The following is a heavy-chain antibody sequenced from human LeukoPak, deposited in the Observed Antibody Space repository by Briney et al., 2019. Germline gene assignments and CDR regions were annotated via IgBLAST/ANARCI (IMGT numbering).Heavy chain of an antibody. Sequence: GGSLRLSCAASGFTFSSYAMSWVRQVPGKGLEWVSAISGSGGSTYYADSVKGRFTISRDNSKNTLYLQMNSLRAEDTAVYYCAKYGTVVVPAAISFYFDYWGQGTLVTVSS. CDR3: AKYGTVVVPAAISFYFDY. D-gene: IGHD2-2*01. J-gene: IGHJ4*02. V-gene: IGHV3-23*01. CDR2: ISGSGGST. CDR1: GFTFSSYA.